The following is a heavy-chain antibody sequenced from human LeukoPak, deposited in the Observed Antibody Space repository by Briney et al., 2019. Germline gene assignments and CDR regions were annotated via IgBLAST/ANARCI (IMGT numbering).Heavy chain of an antibody. Sequence: PSETLSLTGAVYGGSFSGYYWSWIRQPPGKGLEWIGYIYYSGSTNYNPSLKSRVTISVDTSKNQFSLRLSSVTAADTAVYYCARVTGYMIEDYFDYWGQGTLVTVSS. CDR2: IYYSGST. J-gene: IGHJ4*02. CDR3: ARVTGYMIEDYFDY. D-gene: IGHD3-22*01. CDR1: GGSFSGYY. V-gene: IGHV4-59*01.